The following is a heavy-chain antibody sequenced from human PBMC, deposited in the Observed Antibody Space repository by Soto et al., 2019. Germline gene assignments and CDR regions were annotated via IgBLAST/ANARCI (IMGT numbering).Heavy chain of an antibody. D-gene: IGHD1-26*01. CDR2: INHLETT. J-gene: IGHJ4*02. Sequence: PSETLSLTCTVSGASITFGGYSWSWIRQTPGKGLEWIGYINHLETTFYNPSFESRLALSIDRAKNQFSLKLHSMSAADRAVYFWPGGGGSDSFDYWGQGILVTVSS. CDR1: GASITFGGYS. V-gene: IGHV4-30-2*01. CDR3: PGGGGSDSFDY.